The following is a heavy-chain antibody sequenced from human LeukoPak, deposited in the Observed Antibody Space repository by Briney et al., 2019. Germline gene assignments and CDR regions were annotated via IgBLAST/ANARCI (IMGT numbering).Heavy chain of an antibody. CDR2: IYSTGIT. V-gene: IGHV4-4*07. CDR1: GGSINTYY. J-gene: IGHJ5*02. CDR3: ARPQSGLGWFDP. Sequence: SETLPLTCTVSGGSINTYYWSWIRQPAGKGLEWIGRIYSTGITTYNPSLKGRVTMSVDTSKNQFSLKLSSVTAADTAVYYCARPQSGLGWFDPWGQGILVTVSS.